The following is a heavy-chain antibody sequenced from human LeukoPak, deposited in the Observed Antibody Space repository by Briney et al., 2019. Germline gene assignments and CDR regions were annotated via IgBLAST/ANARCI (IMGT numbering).Heavy chain of an antibody. V-gene: IGHV4-34*09. J-gene: IGHJ4*02. CDR2: IYYSGST. Sequence: SETLSLTCAVYGGSFSGYYWSWIRQPPGKGLEWIGYIYYSGSTYYNPSLKSRVTISVDTSKNQFSLKLSSVTAADTAVYYCAREWDYWGQGTLVTVSS. CDR3: AREWDY. CDR1: GGSFSGYY.